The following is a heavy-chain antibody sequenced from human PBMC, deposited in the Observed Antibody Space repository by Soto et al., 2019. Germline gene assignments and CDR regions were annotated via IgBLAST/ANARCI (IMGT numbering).Heavy chain of an antibody. D-gene: IGHD5-18*01. CDR2: IFCSGIT. Sequence: EPLSLGLAISGGCINLSSYAYAWIRHTPVNGLEWIGRIFCSGITYYNPSLKSRVTISVDTSKNQFSLKLSSVTAADTAVYYCACIFSGGYSYGFYNYGMDVWGQGTTVTISS. CDR3: ACIFSGGYSYGFYNYGMDV. J-gene: IGHJ6*02. V-gene: IGHV4-39*01. CDR1: GGCINLSSYA.